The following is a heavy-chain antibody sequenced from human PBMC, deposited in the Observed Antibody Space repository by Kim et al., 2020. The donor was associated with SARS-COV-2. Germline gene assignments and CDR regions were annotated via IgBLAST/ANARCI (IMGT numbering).Heavy chain of an antibody. Sequence: SGTLSLTCTVSGGSITNYYWSWIRQTPGQGLEWIGYIHYTGSTKYNPSLKSRVTISVDTSKNQFSLQLTSVTAADTAVYYCARGGWYSAYWGQGTLVTVSS. V-gene: IGHV4-59*01. CDR3: ARGGWYSAY. D-gene: IGHD6-19*01. CDR2: IHYTGST. J-gene: IGHJ4*02. CDR1: GGSITNYY.